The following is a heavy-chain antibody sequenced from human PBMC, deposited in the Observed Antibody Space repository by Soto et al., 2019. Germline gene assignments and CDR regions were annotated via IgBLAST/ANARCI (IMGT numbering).Heavy chain of an antibody. CDR2: INPGTGAT. J-gene: IGHJ4*03. V-gene: IGHV1-46*01. CDR3: VRWGYGSNSLEF. CDR1: GYTFSNYY. D-gene: IGHD4-17*01. Sequence: QVQVVQSGPEVKKPGASVKVSCKASGYTFSNYYMHWVRQAPGQGLEWVGLINPGTGATTYAQKFHDRVTMTRDTSTSTVYMELRSLTSDDTALYYCVRWGYGSNSLEFWGQGTLVTVSS.